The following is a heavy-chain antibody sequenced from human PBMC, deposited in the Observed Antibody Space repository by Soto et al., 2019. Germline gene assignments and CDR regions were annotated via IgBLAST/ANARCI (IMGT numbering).Heavy chain of an antibody. V-gene: IGHV3-53*01. CDR1: GFTVSSNY. D-gene: IGHD1-1*01. Sequence: GGSLRLSCAASGFTVSSNYMSWVRQAPGKGLEWVSVIYSGGSTYYADSVKGRFTISRDNSKNTLYLQMNSLRAEDTAVYYCARESLDPEAYYYYGMDVWGQGTTVTVSS. CDR3: ARESLDPEAYYYYGMDV. J-gene: IGHJ6*02. CDR2: IYSGGST.